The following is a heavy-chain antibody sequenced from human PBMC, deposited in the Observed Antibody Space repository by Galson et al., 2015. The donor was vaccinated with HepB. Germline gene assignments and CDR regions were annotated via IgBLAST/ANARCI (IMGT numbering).Heavy chain of an antibody. Sequence: QSGAEVTKPGESLKISCPGSGYSFSNYWIAWMRQVPGKGLEWMGTIYPDDSDTRYSPSFQGRVTISVNKSLNTAYLQWGSLKASDTAIFYCVRLSGYCSSSSCPVRYYYYGLDVWGQGTTVTVSS. CDR3: VRLSGYCSSSSCPVRYYYYGLDV. D-gene: IGHD2-2*03. V-gene: IGHV5-51*01. CDR1: GYSFSNYW. J-gene: IGHJ6*02. CDR2: IYPDDSDT.